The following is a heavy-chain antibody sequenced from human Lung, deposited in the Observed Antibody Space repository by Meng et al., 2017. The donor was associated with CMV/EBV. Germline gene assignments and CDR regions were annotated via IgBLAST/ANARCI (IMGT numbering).Heavy chain of an antibody. D-gene: IGHD2-21*01. CDR1: GGSMSSGNYY. J-gene: IGHJ4*02. CDR2: IHHSGSA. V-gene: IGHV4-30-4*01. Sequence: QAQLQEAGPGLVEPSQTLSLPCTVSGGSMSSGNYYWSWIRQPPGKGLEWIGYIHHSGSAYYNPSLKSRVSISVDKSKNQFSLNLNSMTAADTAVYYCASFDHIPRRNYFDYWDQGTLVTVSS. CDR3: ASFDHIPRRNYFDY.